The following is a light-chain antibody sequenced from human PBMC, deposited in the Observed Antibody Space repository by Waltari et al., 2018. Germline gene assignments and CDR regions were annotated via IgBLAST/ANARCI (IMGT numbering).Light chain of an antibody. CDR1: QRINTN. Sequence: DIQMTQSPSSLSASVGDRVIITCRASQRINTNLNLDQQKPGKAPKLLIYGATSLQRGVPSRLSGTGSGTDFTLTINSLQPEDFATYYCQQSYSTWTFGQGTKVEIK. V-gene: IGKV1-39*01. CDR3: QQSYSTWT. CDR2: GAT. J-gene: IGKJ1*01.